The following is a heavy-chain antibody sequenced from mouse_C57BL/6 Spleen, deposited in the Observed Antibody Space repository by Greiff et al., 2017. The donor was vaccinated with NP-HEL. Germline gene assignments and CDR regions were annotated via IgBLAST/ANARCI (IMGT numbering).Heavy chain of an antibody. J-gene: IGHJ4*01. CDR2: ISDGGSYT. CDR1: GFTFSSYA. CDR3: ARDRGGSSYYYAMDY. V-gene: IGHV5-4*01. Sequence: EVKLVESGGGLVKPGGSLKLSCAASGFTFSSYAMSWVRQTPEKRLEWVATISDGGSYTYYPDNVKGRFTISRDNAKNNLYLQMSHLKSEDTAMYYCARDRGGSSYYYAMDYWGQGTSVTVSS. D-gene: IGHD1-1*01.